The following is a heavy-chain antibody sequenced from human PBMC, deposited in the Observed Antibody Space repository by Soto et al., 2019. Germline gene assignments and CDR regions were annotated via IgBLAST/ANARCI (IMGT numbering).Heavy chain of an antibody. CDR2: ISYDGSNK. Sequence: QVPLVESGGGVVQPGRSLRLSCAASGFTFSSYAMHWVRQAPGKGLEWVAVISYDGSNKYYADSVKGRFTISRDNSKNPLYLQMNSLRAEDTAVYYCARADTAGYYGMDVWGQGTTVTVSS. J-gene: IGHJ6*02. V-gene: IGHV3-30-3*01. CDR1: GFTFSSYA. D-gene: IGHD6-25*01. CDR3: ARADTAGYYGMDV.